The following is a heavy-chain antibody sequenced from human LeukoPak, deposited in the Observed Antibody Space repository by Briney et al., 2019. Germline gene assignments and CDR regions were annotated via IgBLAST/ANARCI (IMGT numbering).Heavy chain of an antibody. J-gene: IGHJ4*02. CDR3: AREPGTQRVNRLARRGDY. CDR1: GYTFINFA. D-gene: IGHD1-14*01. CDR2: IDTNTGIP. V-gene: IGHV7-4-1*02. Sequence: ASVNVSCKASGYTFINFAMNWVRQAPGQGLEWMGWIDTNTGIPTYAQGFTGRFVFSLDTSVSTVYLQITSLQAEDAAVYYWAREPGTQRVNRLARRGDYWGQGTLVTVSS.